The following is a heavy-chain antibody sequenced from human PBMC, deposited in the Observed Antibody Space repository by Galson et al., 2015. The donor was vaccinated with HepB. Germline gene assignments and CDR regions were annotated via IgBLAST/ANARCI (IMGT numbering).Heavy chain of an antibody. J-gene: IGHJ6*02. CDR2: IIPIFATA. V-gene: IGHV1-69*06. CDR1: GGTFSNYA. Sequence: SVKVSCKASGGTFSNYAISWVRQAPGQGLEWMGGIIPIFATANYAQKFQGRVTITADKATSTTYMELSSLRSEDTAVYYCARALGYCSSTNCYAYYYYYGMDVWSQGTTVTVSS. D-gene: IGHD2-2*01. CDR3: ARALGYCSSTNCYAYYYYYGMDV.